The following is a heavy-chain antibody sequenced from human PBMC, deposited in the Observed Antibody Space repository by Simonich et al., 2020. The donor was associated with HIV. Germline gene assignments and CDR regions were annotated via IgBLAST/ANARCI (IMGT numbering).Heavy chain of an antibody. D-gene: IGHD1-26*01. CDR2: IWFDGRNK. V-gene: IGHV3-33*01. Sequence: QVQLVESGGGVVQPGRSLRLSCAASGFTFSSYDMHWVRQTPEKMSVWWAVIWFDGRNKDDGDSVKGRFTISRDNSNNTLYLQMNSLRAEDTAVYYCARENGVPATEDWFDPWGQGTLVTVSS. CDR3: ARENGVPATEDWFDP. J-gene: IGHJ5*02. CDR1: GFTFSSYD.